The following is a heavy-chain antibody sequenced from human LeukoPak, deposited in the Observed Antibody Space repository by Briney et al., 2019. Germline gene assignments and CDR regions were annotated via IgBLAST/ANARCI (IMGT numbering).Heavy chain of an antibody. V-gene: IGHV3-23*01. CDR1: GFAFSSYA. J-gene: IGHJ4*02. CDR3: AKSYWNSTSSDY. D-gene: IGHD1-7*01. Sequence: GGSLRLSCAASGFAFSSYAMSWVRQAPGKGLEWVSAISGSGGSTYYADSVKGRFTISRDNSKNTLYLQMNSLRAEDTAVYYCAKSYWNSTSSDYWGQGTLVTVSS. CDR2: ISGSGGST.